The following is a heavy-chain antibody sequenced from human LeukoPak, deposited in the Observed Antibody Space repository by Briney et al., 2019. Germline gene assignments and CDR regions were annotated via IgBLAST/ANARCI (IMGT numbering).Heavy chain of an antibody. CDR2: IIPIFGTA. CDR3: AKSQEITIFSHYYGMDV. D-gene: IGHD3-9*01. J-gene: IGHJ6*04. V-gene: IGHV1-69*06. CDR1: GGTFSSYA. Sequence: ASVKVSCKASGGTFSSYAISWVRQAPGQGLEWMGGIIPIFGTANYAQKFQGRVTITADKSTSTAYMELSSLRSEDTAVYYCAKSQEITIFSHYYGMDVWGKGTTVTVSS.